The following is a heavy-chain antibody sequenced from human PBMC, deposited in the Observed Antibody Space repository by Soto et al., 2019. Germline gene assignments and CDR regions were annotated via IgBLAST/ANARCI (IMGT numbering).Heavy chain of an antibody. CDR3: ARHYDPPH. V-gene: IGHV1-18*01. J-gene: IGHJ4*02. CDR1: GYPFSSIG. D-gene: IGHD3-22*01. Sequence: SVKVSCKASGYPFSSIGISWVRQAPGQGLEWMGWISPYNRNTYYAQRLQGRVTMTTDTSTNTAYMELRSMRSDDTAVYYCARHYDPPHWGQGTPVIVSS. CDR2: ISPYNRNT.